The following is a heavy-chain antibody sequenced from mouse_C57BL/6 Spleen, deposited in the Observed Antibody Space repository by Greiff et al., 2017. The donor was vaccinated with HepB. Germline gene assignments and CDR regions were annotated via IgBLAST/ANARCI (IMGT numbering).Heavy chain of an antibody. CDR2: ISSGSSTI. CDR3: ARKGAHDYYAMDY. J-gene: IGHJ4*01. CDR1: GFTFSDYG. Sequence: EVQLVESGGGLVKPGGSLKLSCAASGFTFSDYGMHWVRQAPEKGLEWVAYISSGSSTIYYADTVKGRFTISRDNAKNTLFLQMTSLRSEDTAMYYWARKGAHDYYAMDYWGQGTSVTVSS. V-gene: IGHV5-17*01. D-gene: IGHD1-3*01.